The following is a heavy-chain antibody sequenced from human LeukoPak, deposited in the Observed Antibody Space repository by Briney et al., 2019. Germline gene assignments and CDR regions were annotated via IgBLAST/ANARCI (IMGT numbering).Heavy chain of an antibody. D-gene: IGHD3-3*01. CDR1: GGSFSGYY. Sequence: SETLSLTCAVYGGSFSGYYWSWIRQPPGKGLEWIGEINHSGSTNYNPSLKSRVTISVDTSKNQFSLKLSSVTAADTAVYYCAREDYDFWSGYYTNAFDIWGQGTMVTVSS. V-gene: IGHV4-34*01. J-gene: IGHJ3*02. CDR2: INHSGST. CDR3: AREDYDFWSGYYTNAFDI.